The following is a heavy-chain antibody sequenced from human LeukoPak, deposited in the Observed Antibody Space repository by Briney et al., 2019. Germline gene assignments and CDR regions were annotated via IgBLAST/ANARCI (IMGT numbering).Heavy chain of an antibody. Sequence: GGSLRLSCAASGFTFSSYWMGWVRQAPGKGLEWVANIKQDGSEKYYVDSVKGRFTISRDNAKNSLYLQMNSLRAEDTAVYYCARDGLPYYYGSGSYYIGDWFDPWGQGTLVTVSS. CDR2: IKQDGSEK. CDR1: GFTFSSYW. D-gene: IGHD3-10*01. V-gene: IGHV3-7*01. CDR3: ARDGLPYYYGSGSYYIGDWFDP. J-gene: IGHJ5*02.